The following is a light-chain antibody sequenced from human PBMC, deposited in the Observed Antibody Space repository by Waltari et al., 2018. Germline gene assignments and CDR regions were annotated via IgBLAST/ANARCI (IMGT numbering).Light chain of an antibody. V-gene: IGKV1-39*01. J-gene: IGKJ4*01. CDR2: AAS. CDR3: QQTYSAPLS. Sequence: IQMTQSPSSLSASVGDRVTITCRASQSVGNYLNWYQQRLGQAPKVLIYAASTLQSGVPSRFSGSGSGTDFTLTINSLQPEDLSIYYCQQTYSAPLSFGGGTKVEMK. CDR1: QSVGNY.